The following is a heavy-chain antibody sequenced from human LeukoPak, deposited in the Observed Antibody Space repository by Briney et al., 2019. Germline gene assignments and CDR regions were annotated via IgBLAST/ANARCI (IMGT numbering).Heavy chain of an antibody. CDR1: GYTLTESS. V-gene: IGHV1-24*01. CDR2: FDPEDGET. Sequence: ASVKVSCKVSGYTLTESSMHWVRQAPGKGLEWMGGFDPEDGETIYAQKFQGRVTMTEDTSTDTAYMELSSLRSEDTAVYYCATVGTPYYYDSSGYYGLDYWGQGTLVTVSS. D-gene: IGHD3-22*01. J-gene: IGHJ4*02. CDR3: ATVGTPYYYDSSGYYGLDY.